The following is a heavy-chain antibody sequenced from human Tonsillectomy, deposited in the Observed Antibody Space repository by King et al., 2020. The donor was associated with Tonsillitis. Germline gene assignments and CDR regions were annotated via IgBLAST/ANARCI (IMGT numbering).Heavy chain of an antibody. CDR2: ISGXGGNT. Sequence: VQLVESGGGLVQPGGSLRFSCAASGFTFGNYAMHWVRQAPGKGLEWVSAISGXGGNTHYADSVKGRFTISRDNSKNTMYLQMNSLRAEDTAIYYCAXRSXSGTTXXAGXFDNWGQGTLVTVXS. D-gene: IGHD1-1*01. CDR1: GFTFGNYA. CDR3: AXRSXSGTTXXAGXFDN. J-gene: IGHJ4*02. V-gene: IGHV3-23*04.